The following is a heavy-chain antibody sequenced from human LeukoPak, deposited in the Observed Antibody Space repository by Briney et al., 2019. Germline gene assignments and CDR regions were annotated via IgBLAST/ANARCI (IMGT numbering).Heavy chain of an antibody. D-gene: IGHD1/OR15-1a*01. CDR1: GFTFSSYA. Sequence: GGSLRLSCATSGFTFSSYAMHWVRQAPGKGLEWVALISYDGINQYYTDSVKGRFIISRDNSKNTLYLQLNSLRLEDTAVYYCTLTTFGVVYYFDYWGQGTLVTVSS. CDR2: ISYDGINQ. V-gene: IGHV3-30*04. J-gene: IGHJ4*02. CDR3: TLTTFGVVYYFDY.